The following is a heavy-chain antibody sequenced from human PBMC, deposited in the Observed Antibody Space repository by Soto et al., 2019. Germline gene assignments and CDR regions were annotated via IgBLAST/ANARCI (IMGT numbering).Heavy chain of an antibody. CDR2: INSDGSST. Sequence: EVQLVESGGGLVQPGGSLRLSCAASGFTFSSYWMHWVRQAPGKGLVWVSRINSDGSSTTYADSVKGRFTISRDNAKNTLYLQMNSLRAEDTAVYYCARRRVTIGCKTNFDYWGQGTLVTVSS. D-gene: IGHD5-18*01. CDR1: GFTFSSYW. CDR3: ARRRVTIGCKTNFDY. V-gene: IGHV3-74*01. J-gene: IGHJ4*02.